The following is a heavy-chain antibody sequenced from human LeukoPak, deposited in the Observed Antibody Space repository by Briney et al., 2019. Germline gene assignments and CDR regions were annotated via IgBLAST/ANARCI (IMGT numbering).Heavy chain of an antibody. CDR3: AKDREMATMGFSPDV. D-gene: IGHD5-24*01. V-gene: IGHV3-23*01. Sequence: GGSLRLSCAASGFTFSSYAMSWVRQAPGKGLEWVSAISGSGGSTYYADSVKGRFTIFRDNSKNTLYLQMNSLRAEDTAVYYCAKDREMATMGFSPDVWGQGTTVAVSS. J-gene: IGHJ6*02. CDR2: ISGSGGST. CDR1: GFTFSSYA.